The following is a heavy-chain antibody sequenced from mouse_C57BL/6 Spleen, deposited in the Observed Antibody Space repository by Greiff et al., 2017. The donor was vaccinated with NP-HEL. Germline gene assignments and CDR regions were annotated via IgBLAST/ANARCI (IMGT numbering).Heavy chain of an antibody. Sequence: EVQVVESGGGLVQPGGSMKLSCAASGFTFSDAWMDWVRQSPEKGLEWVAEIRNKANNHATYYAESVKGRFTISRDDSKSSVYLQMNSLRAEDTGIYYCTRGAVLNFAMDYWGQGTSVTVSS. J-gene: IGHJ4*01. V-gene: IGHV6-6*01. CDR2: IRNKANNHAT. CDR3: TRGAVLNFAMDY. CDR1: GFTFSDAW.